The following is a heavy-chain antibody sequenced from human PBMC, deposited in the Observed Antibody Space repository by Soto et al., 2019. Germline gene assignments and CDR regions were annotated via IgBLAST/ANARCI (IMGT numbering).Heavy chain of an antibody. J-gene: IGHJ6*02. D-gene: IGHD2-2*02. CDR1: GYTFTKYG. CDR2: IVVYNGKR. V-gene: IGHV1-18*04. CDR3: SRARYCTSPSCYNHYYYGMDI. Sequence: QEQLVQSGGEVKKPGASVRVSCKASGYTFTKYGITWVRQAPGQGLEWMGWIVVYNGKRKYARKLQGRVIMTADTSASTAYMELRSLRSDDTAVYYCSRARYCTSPSCYNHYYYGMDIWGHGTTVSVSS.